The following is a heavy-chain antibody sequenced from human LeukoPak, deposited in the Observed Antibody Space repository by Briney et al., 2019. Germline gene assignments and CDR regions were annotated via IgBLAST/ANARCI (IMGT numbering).Heavy chain of an antibody. J-gene: IGHJ4*02. CDR3: ARESYGSGSYDDY. CDR2: ISAYNGNT. CDR1: GYTFTSYG. D-gene: IGHD3-10*01. V-gene: IGHV1-18*01. Sequence: ASVKVSCKASGYTFTSYGISWVRQAPGQGLEWMGWISAYNGNTNYAQKFQGRVTMTRNTSISTAYMELSSLRSEDTAVYYCARESYGSGSYDDYWGQGTLVTVSS.